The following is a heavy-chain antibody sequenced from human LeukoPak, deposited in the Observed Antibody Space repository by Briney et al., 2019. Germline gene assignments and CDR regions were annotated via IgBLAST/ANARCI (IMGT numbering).Heavy chain of an antibody. D-gene: IGHD3-22*01. Sequence: PARSLRLSCAAYGFTFSSHWMSWVRQAAGKGLERVANIKQDGSEKYYVDSVKGRFTISRDNAKNSLSLQMNSLRAEDTAVYYCSRDSRGSGYSNFHYWRQATLLTVCS. CDR1: GFTFSSHW. CDR2: IKQDGSEK. V-gene: IGHV3-7*01. J-gene: IGHJ4*02. CDR3: SRDSRGSGYSNFHY.